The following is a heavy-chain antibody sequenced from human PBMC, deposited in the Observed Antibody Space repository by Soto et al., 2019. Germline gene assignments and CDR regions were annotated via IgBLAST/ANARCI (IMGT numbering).Heavy chain of an antibody. V-gene: IGHV3-48*02. CDR1: GFTFSSYS. D-gene: IGHD6-13*01. CDR3: AREPGDSSSWFSQPFDY. J-gene: IGHJ4*02. CDR2: ISSSSSTI. Sequence: PGGSLRLSCAASGFTFSSYSMNWVRQAPGKGLEWVSYISSSSSTIYYADSVKGRFTISRDNAKNSLYLQMNSLRDEDTAVYYCAREPGDSSSWFSQPFDYWGQGTLVTVSS.